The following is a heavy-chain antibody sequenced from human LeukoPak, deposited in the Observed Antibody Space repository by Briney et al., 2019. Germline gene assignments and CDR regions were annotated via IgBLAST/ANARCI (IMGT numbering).Heavy chain of an antibody. CDR3: ARRLGEVRRGYYFDY. CDR1: GGSISTYY. Sequence: SETLSLTCTVSGGSISTYYWSWLRQPPGKGLEWIGYIYYTGSTSYNPSLKSRVTMSLDASKNQFSLKLSSVTAADTAVYYCARRLGEVRRGYYFDYWGQGTLVTVSS. CDR2: IYYTGST. V-gene: IGHV4-59*08. J-gene: IGHJ4*02. D-gene: IGHD3-10*01.